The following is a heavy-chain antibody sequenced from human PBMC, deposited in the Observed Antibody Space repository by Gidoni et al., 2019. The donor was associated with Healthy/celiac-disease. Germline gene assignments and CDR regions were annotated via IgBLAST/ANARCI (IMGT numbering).Heavy chain of an antibody. CDR1: GFTFSSYS. CDR2: ISSSSSTI. CDR3: ARDGARPGAENWFDP. V-gene: IGHV3-48*01. Sequence: EVQLVESGGGLVQPGGSLRLSCAASGFTFSSYSMNWVRQAPGKGLEWVSYISSSSSTIYYADSVKGRFTISRDNAKNSLYLQMNSLRAEDTAVYYCARDGARPGAENWFDPWGQGTLVTVSS. D-gene: IGHD3-10*01. J-gene: IGHJ5*02.